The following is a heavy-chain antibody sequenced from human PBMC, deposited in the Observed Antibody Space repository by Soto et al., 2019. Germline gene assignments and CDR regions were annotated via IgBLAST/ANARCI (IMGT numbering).Heavy chain of an antibody. CDR1: GGSISSGDYS. CDR3: ARATLLDIVATKQNWFDP. CDR2: IYYSGST. V-gene: IGHV4-30-4*01. D-gene: IGHD5-12*01. J-gene: IGHJ5*02. Sequence: PSETLSLTCTVSGGSISSGDYSWSWIRQPPGKGLAWIGYIYYSGSTYYNPSLKSRVTISVDTSKNQFSLKLSSVTAADTAVYYCARATLLDIVATKQNWFDPWGQETLVTVSS.